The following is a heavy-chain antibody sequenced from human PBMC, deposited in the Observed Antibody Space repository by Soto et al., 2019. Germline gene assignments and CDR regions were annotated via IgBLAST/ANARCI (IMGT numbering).Heavy chain of an antibody. D-gene: IGHD2-2*01. V-gene: IGHV4-59*01. CDR1: GGSISSYY. CDR2: IYYSGST. J-gene: IGHJ5*02. CDR3: ARVVCSSTSCYYNRFDP. Sequence: PSETLSLTCTVSGGSISSYYWSWIRQPPGKGLEWIGYIYYSGSTNYNPSLKSRVTISVDTSKNQFSLKLSSVTAADTAVYYCARVVCSSTSCYYNRFDPWGQGTLVTVSS.